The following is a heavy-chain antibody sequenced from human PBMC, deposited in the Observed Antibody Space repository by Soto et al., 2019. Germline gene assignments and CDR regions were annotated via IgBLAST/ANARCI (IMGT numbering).Heavy chain of an antibody. CDR1: GFTVSSNY. J-gene: IGHJ6*03. D-gene: IGHD2-21*01. CDR3: ARYCGGDCHSYYMDV. CDR2: IYSGGST. V-gene: IGHV3-53*04. Sequence: GGSLRLSCAASGFTVSSNYMSWVRQAPGKGLEWVSVIYSGGSTYYADSVKGRFTISRHNSKNTLYLQMNSLRAEDTAVYYCARYCGGDCHSYYMDVWGKGTTVTVSS.